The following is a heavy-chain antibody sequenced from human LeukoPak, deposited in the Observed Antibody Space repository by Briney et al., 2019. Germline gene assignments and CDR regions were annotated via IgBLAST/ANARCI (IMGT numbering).Heavy chain of an antibody. CDR2: ISSSSSYI. D-gene: IGHD3-10*01. Sequence: GGSLRLSCAASGFTFSSYSMIWVRQAPGKGLEWVSSISSSSSYIYYADSVKGRFTISRDNAKNSLYLQMNSLRAEDTAVYYCVRGVINAFDIWGQGTMVTVSS. J-gene: IGHJ3*02. CDR1: GFTFSSYS. CDR3: VRGVINAFDI. V-gene: IGHV3-21*01.